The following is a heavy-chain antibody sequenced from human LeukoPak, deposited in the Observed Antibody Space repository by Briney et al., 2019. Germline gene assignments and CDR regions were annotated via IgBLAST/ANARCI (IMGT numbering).Heavy chain of an antibody. J-gene: IGHJ6*02. V-gene: IGHV3-66*01. D-gene: IGHD5-18*01. CDR1: GFTVSSNY. CDR2: IYSGGST. Sequence: GGSLRLSCAASGFTVSSNYMSWVRQAPGKGLEWVSVIYSGGSTYYADSVKGRFTISRDNSKNTLYLQMNSLRAEDTAVYYCARDGGYSYGYGYYYYYGMDVWGQGTTVTVSS. CDR3: ARDGGYSYGYGYYYYYGMDV.